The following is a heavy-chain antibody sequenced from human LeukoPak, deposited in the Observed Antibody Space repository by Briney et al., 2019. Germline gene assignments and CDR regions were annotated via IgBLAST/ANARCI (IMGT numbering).Heavy chain of an antibody. CDR3: AKGGATVIDY. CDR1: GFTFSNYW. J-gene: IGHJ4*02. Sequence: GGSLRLSCAASGFTFSNYWMHWVRQAPGKGLVWVSRINSDGSSTTSADSVKGRFTISRDNAKNTLYLQMNSLRAEDTAVYYRAKGGATVIDYWGQGTLVTVSS. CDR2: INSDGSST. D-gene: IGHD4-17*01. V-gene: IGHV3-74*01.